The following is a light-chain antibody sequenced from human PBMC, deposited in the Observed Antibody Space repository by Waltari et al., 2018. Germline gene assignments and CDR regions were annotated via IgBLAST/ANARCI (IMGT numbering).Light chain of an antibody. Sequence: EIVLTQSPATLSLSPGERATLSCRASQRVSSYLAWYQQKPGQAPRLLIYDASNRATGSPARFSGSGSGTDFTLTISSLEPEDFAVYYCQQRSNWPPALTFGGGTKVEIK. CDR2: DAS. V-gene: IGKV3-11*01. CDR3: QQRSNWPPALT. CDR1: QRVSSY. J-gene: IGKJ4*01.